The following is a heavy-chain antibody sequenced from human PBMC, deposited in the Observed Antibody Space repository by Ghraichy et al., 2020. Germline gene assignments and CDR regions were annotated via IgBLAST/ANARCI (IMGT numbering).Heavy chain of an antibody. CDR2: ISYDGSNK. CDR3: AKDLTPYDCSSTSCYDAFDI. D-gene: IGHD2-2*01. Sequence: GGSLRLSCAASGFTFSSYGMHWVRQAPGKGLEWVAVISYDGSNKYYADSVKGRFTISRDNSKNTLYLQMNSLRAEDTAVYYCAKDLTPYDCSSTSCYDAFDIWGQGTMVTVSS. J-gene: IGHJ3*02. V-gene: IGHV3-30*18. CDR1: GFTFSSYG.